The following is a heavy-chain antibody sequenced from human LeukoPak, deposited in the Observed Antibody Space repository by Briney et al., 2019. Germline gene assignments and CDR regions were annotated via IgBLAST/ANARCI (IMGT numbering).Heavy chain of an antibody. V-gene: IGHV4-34*01. J-gene: IGHJ4*02. CDR3: ARSGEYCTNGVCYNYFDY. CDR1: GGSFSGYY. Sequence: PSETLSLTCAVYGGSFSGYYWSWIRQPPGKGLEWIGEINHSGSTNYNPSLKSRVTISVDTSKNQFSLKLSSVTAADTAVYYCARSGEYCTNGVCYNYFDYWGQGTLVTVSS. CDR2: INHSGST. D-gene: IGHD2-8*01.